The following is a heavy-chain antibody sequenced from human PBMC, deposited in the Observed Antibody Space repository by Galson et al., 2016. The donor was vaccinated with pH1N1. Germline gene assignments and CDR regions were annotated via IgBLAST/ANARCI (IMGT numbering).Heavy chain of an antibody. Sequence: QSGAEVKKSGESLKISCEASGSTFTDYWIGWVRQTPGTGLEWIGIIYPRDSDTRYRPSFQGHATFSADESISSAYLQWSSLKASDSGIYYCAREEPSGFYSHWGQGTLVTVSS. V-gene: IGHV5-51*01. CDR3: AREEPSGFYSH. D-gene: IGHD3-22*01. CDR2: IYPRDSDT. CDR1: GSTFTDYW. J-gene: IGHJ4*02.